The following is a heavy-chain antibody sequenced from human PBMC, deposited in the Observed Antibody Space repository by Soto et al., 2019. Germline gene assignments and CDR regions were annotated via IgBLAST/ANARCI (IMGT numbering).Heavy chain of an antibody. D-gene: IGHD4-17*01. J-gene: IGHJ4*02. CDR1: GYTFSSYA. V-gene: IGHV1-69*13. CDR3: ARVRSYGGNLIDY. Sequence: SVKVSCKASGYTFSSYAISWVRQAPGQGLEWMGGIIPIFGTANYAQKFQGRVTITADESTSTAYMELSSLRSEDTAVYYCARVRSYGGNLIDYWGQGTLVTVSS. CDR2: IIPIFGTA.